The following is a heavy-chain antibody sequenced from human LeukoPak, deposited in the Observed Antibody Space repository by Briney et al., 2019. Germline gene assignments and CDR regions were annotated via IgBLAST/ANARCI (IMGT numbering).Heavy chain of an antibody. Sequence: GASVKVSCKASGGTFSSYAISWVRQAPGQGLEWMGGIIPIFGTANYAQKFQGRVTITADESTSTAYMELSSLRSEDTAVYYCAGDTHSSSWYDHWGQGTLVTVSS. CDR2: IIPIFGTA. V-gene: IGHV1-69*13. CDR1: GGTFSSYA. J-gene: IGHJ5*02. CDR3: AGDTHSSSWYDH. D-gene: IGHD6-19*01.